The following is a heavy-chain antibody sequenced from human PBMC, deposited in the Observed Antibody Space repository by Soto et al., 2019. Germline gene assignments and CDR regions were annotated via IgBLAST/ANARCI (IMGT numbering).Heavy chain of an antibody. CDR2: ISYDGSNK. J-gene: IGHJ6*03. CDR1: GFTFSSYG. Sequence: GSLSLSCAASGFTFSSYGMHWVRQAPGKGLEWVAVISYDGSNKYYADSVKGRFTISRDNSKNTLYLQMNSLRAEDTAVYYCAKDSPYCTNGVCSYYYYYMDVWGKGTTVTVSS. V-gene: IGHV3-30*18. CDR3: AKDSPYCTNGVCSYYYYYMDV. D-gene: IGHD2-8*01.